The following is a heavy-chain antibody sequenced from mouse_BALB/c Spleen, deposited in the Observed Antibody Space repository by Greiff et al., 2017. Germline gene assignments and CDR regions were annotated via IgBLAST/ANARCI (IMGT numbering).Heavy chain of an antibody. CDR1: GFTFSSYT. V-gene: IGHV5-6-4*01. CDR3: TRERTGDYAWFAY. CDR2: ISSGGSYT. D-gene: IGHD2-4*01. J-gene: IGHJ3*01. Sequence: EVKVVESGGGLVKPGGSLKLSCAASGFTFSSYTMSWVRQTPEKRLEWVATISSGGSYTYYPDSVKGRFTISRDNAKNTLYLQMSSLKSEDTAMYYCTRERTGDYAWFAYWGQGTLVTVSA.